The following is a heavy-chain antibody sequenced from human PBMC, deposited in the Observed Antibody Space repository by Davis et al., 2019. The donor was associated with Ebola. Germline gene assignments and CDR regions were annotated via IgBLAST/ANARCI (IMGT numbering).Heavy chain of an antibody. CDR1: GYTFTSYG. Sequence: ASVKVSCKASGYTFTSYGISWVRQAPGQGLEWMGWISAYNGNTNYAQTLQGRVTMTTDTSTSTAYMELRSLRSDDTAVYYCARNPPGAVFGVVIADWGQGTLVTVSS. J-gene: IGHJ4*02. CDR3: ARNPPGAVFGVVIAD. CDR2: ISAYNGNT. D-gene: IGHD3-3*01. V-gene: IGHV1-18*01.